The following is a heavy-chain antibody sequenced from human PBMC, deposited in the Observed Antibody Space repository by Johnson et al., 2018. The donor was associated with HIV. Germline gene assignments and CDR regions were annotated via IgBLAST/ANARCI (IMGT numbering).Heavy chain of an antibody. Sequence: VQLVESGGGLIQPGGSLRLSCAASGFTVSSNYMSWVRQAPGKGLEWVSVISWNRGSIGYADSVKGRFTIARDNAKNSLYLQRNSLRAEDTALYYCARDRDLGRAFDIWGQGTMVTVSS. V-gene: IGHV3-53*01. J-gene: IGHJ3*02. D-gene: IGHD1-26*01. CDR2: ISWNRGSI. CDR3: ARDRDLGRAFDI. CDR1: GFTVSSNY.